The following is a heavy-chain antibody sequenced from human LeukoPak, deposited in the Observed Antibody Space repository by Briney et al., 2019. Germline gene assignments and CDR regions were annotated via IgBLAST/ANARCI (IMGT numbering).Heavy chain of an antibody. CDR3: AKDGLFLATELKFFYMDV. J-gene: IGHJ6*03. Sequence: GGSLRVSCAASGFTFSSHGMHWVRQAPGRGLEWVAVISYDGSNKFYADFVKGRFTISRDNSKNTLYLQMTSLRAEDTAVYCCAKDGLFLATELKFFYMDVWGKGTTVTVSS. V-gene: IGHV3-30*18. D-gene: IGHD1-26*01. CDR1: GFTFSSHG. CDR2: ISYDGSNK.